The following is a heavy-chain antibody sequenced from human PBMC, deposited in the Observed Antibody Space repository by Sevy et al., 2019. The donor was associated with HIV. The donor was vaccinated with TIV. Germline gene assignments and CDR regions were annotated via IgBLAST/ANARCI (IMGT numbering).Heavy chain of an antibody. V-gene: IGHV3-23*01. CDR2: ISGSGGST. D-gene: IGHD4-4*01. CDR1: GFTFSSYA. J-gene: IGHJ6*02. Sequence: GGSLRLSCAASGFTFSSYAMSWVLQAPGKGLEWVSAISGSGGSTYYADSVKGRFTISRDNSKNTLYLQMNSLRAEDTAVYYCANVYNYYYYGMDVWGQGTTVTVSS. CDR3: ANVYNYYYYGMDV.